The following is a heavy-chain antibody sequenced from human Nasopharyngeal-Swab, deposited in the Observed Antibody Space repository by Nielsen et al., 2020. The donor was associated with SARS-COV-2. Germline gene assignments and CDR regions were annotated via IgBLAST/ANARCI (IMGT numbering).Heavy chain of an antibody. CDR2: INTNTGNP. Sequence: ASVKVFCKASGYTFTSYAMNWVRQAPGQGLEWMGWINTNTGNPTYAQGFTGRFVFSLDTSVSTAYLQISSLKAEDTAVYYCARLSWFGESIYYFDYWGQGTLVTISS. D-gene: IGHD3-10*01. CDR1: GYTFTSYA. V-gene: IGHV7-4-1*02. CDR3: ARLSWFGESIYYFDY. J-gene: IGHJ4*02.